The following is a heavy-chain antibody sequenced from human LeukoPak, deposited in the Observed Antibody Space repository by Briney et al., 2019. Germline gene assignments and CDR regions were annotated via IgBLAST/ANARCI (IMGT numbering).Heavy chain of an antibody. J-gene: IGHJ6*03. Sequence: GASVKVSCKASGYTFTGYYIHWVRQAPGQGLEWMGWINPNSGGTNYAQKFQGRVTMTRDTSISTAYMELSRLRSDDTAVYYCAREIVATSLDYYMDVWGKGTTVTVSS. V-gene: IGHV1-2*02. CDR3: AREIVATSLDYYMDV. CDR1: GYTFTGYY. D-gene: IGHD5-12*01. CDR2: INPNSGGT.